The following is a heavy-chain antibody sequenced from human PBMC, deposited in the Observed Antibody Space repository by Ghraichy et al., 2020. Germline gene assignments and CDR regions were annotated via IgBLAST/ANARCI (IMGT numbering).Heavy chain of an antibody. CDR3: ARVHFRSTGRGAFDI. CDR1: GFTFSSYW. Sequence: GGSLRLSCAASGFTFSSYWMHWVRQAPGKGLVWVSRINSDGSSTSYADSVKGRFTISRDNAKNTLYLQMNSLRAEDTAVYYCARVHFRSTGRGAFDIWGQGTMVTVSS. CDR2: INSDGSST. J-gene: IGHJ3*02. V-gene: IGHV3-74*01. D-gene: IGHD3-10*01.